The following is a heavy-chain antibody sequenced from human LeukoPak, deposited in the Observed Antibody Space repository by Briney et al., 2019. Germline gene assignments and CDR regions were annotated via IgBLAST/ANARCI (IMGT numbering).Heavy chain of an antibody. CDR1: GFTFSSYA. J-gene: IGHJ4*02. D-gene: IGHD3-22*01. CDR2: ISRSGGDT. Sequence: GGSLRLSCAASGFTFSSYAMTWVRQAPGKGLEWVSAISRSGGDTEYADSVKGRFTISRDNSKNTLYLQMGSLRAEDMAVYYCARGNYYDSSGYSPFDYWGQGTLVTVPS. V-gene: IGHV3-23*01. CDR3: ARGNYYDSSGYSPFDY.